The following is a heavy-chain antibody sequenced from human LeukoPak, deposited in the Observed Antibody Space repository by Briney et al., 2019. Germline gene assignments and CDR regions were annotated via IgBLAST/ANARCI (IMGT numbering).Heavy chain of an antibody. CDR2: ISGSGGST. CDR3: ARDTAMVTRGNWFDP. CDR1: GFTFSSYA. V-gene: IGHV3-23*01. Sequence: GGSLRLSCAASGFTFSSYAMNWVRQAPGKGLEWVSAISGSGGSTFCADSVKGRFTISRDNSKNTLYLQMNSLRAEDTAVYYCARDTAMVTRGNWFDPWGQGTLVTVSS. J-gene: IGHJ5*02. D-gene: IGHD5-18*01.